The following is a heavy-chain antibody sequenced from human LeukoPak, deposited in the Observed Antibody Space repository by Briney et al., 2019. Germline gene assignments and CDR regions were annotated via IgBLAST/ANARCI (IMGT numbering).Heavy chain of an antibody. CDR1: GGSISSGDYY. D-gene: IGHD3-3*01. CDR3: ARLEQRITIFGVVRTFDY. V-gene: IGHV4-30-4*01. CDR2: IYYSGST. J-gene: IGHJ4*02. Sequence: SETLSLTCTVSGGSISSGDYYWGWIRQPPGKGLEWIGYIYYSGSTYYNPSLKSRVTISVDTSKNQFSLKLSSVTAADTAVYYCARLEQRITIFGVVRTFDYWGQGTLVTVSS.